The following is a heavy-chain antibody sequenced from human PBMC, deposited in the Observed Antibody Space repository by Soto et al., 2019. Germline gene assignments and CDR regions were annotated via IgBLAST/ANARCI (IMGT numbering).Heavy chain of an antibody. V-gene: IGHV3-23*01. Sequence: EVQLLKSGGGLVQPGGSLRLSCAASGFTFSNSGMSWVRQAPGKGLEWIAGLSDSGGRTNYADSVKGRFTISRDISKNTLYLQMNSLRVEDTAVYYCAKDSGYDSTDWGQGTLVTVSS. J-gene: IGHJ4*02. CDR3: AKDSGYDSTD. CDR1: GFTFSNSG. D-gene: IGHD3-22*01. CDR2: LSDSGGRT.